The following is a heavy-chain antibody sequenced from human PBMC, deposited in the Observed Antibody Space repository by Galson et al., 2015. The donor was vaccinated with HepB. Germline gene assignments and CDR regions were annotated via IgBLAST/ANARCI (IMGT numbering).Heavy chain of an antibody. J-gene: IGHJ4*02. CDR3: TTELGQLVRHNDY. CDR2: IKSKTDGGTT. Sequence: SLRLSCAASGFTFSNAWMSWVRQAPGKGLEWVGRIKSKTDGGTTDYAAPVKGRFTISRDDSKNTLYLQMNSLKTEDTAVYYCTTELGQLVRHNDYWGQGTLVTVSS. CDR1: GFTFSNAW. V-gene: IGHV3-15*01. D-gene: IGHD6-13*01.